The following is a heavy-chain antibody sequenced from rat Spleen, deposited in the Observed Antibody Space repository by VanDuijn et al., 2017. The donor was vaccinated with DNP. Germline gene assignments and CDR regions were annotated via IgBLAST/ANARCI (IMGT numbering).Heavy chain of an antibody. CDR3: ARDLIIRDTTSAMDA. D-gene: IGHD4-3*01. J-gene: IGHJ4*01. CDR1: GFSLTSYT. Sequence: QVQLKESGPGLVQPSQTLSLTCTVAGFSLTSYTVHWLRQPPGKGLEWMGVIWKHGATRYNSALKSRLSFSKATSKSQVFLKLNSLQTEDTATYYCARDLIIRDTTSAMDAWGQGTSVTVSS. V-gene: IGHV2-41*01. CDR2: IWKHGAT.